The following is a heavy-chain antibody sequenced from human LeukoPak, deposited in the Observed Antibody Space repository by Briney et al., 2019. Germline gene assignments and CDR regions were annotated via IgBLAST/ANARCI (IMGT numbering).Heavy chain of an antibody. CDR2: ISSSSSYT. CDR3: ARAPHYSNYGPYYYGMDV. CDR1: GFTFSDYY. J-gene: IGHJ6*02. V-gene: IGHV3-11*06. Sequence: GGSLRLSCAASGFTFSDYYMSWIRQAPGKGLEWVSYISSSSSYTNYADSVKGRFTISRDNAKNSLYLQMNSLRAEDTAEYYCARAPHYSNYGPYYYGMDVWGQGTTVTVSS. D-gene: IGHD4-11*01.